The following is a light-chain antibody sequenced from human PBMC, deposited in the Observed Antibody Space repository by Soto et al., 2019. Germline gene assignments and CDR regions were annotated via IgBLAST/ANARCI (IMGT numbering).Light chain of an antibody. V-gene: IGKV3-15*01. CDR3: QQYKYWPPWT. J-gene: IGKJ1*01. CDR1: QSVSNS. Sequence: ILMTQSPATLSVSPGERATLSCRASQSVSNSLAWYQQKPGQAPRLLIYDASTRATGIPARFSGSGSGTAFTLTISGLQSEDFAVYYCQQYKYWPPWTFGQGTKVEIK. CDR2: DAS.